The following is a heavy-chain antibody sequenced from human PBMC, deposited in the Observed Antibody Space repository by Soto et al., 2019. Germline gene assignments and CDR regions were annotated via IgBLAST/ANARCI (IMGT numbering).Heavy chain of an antibody. Sequence: PSQTLSLTCSVSGDSITSLSYLWAWIRQPPGKGLEWIGSIYYSGSTYHNPSLKSRVTISVDRSNNQFSLKLTSVTAADTAVYYCARHFSVDHFDYWGQGALVTVSS. CDR2: IYYSGST. J-gene: IGHJ4*02. V-gene: IGHV4-39*01. CDR1: GDSITSLSYL. CDR3: ARHFSVDHFDY. D-gene: IGHD3-9*01.